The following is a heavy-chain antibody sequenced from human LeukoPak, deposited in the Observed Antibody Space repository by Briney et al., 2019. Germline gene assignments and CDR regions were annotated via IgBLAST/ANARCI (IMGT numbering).Heavy chain of an antibody. V-gene: IGHV6-1*01. CDR3: ARANIVLLWFGESPYYFDY. J-gene: IGHJ4*02. CDR2: THYRSKWYT. Sequence: SQTLSLTCAISVDSVSRISAAWTWIRQSPSRGLEWLRRTHYRSKWYTDYSVSVKSRITINPDTSKNQFSLQLNSVTPEDTAVYYCARANIVLLWFGESPYYFDYWGQGTLVTVSS. D-gene: IGHD3-10*01. CDR1: VDSVSRISAA.